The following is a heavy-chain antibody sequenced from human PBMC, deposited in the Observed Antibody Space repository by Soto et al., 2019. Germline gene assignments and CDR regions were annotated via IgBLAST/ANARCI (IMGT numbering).Heavy chain of an antibody. J-gene: IGHJ6*02. CDR3: ARDRMFGELSTYGMDV. V-gene: IGHV3-33*01. CDR2: IWYDGSNK. Sequence: PRGSLPLSCVASVFTFSTYAMHWVRQAPGKGLELVAVIWYDGSNKYYADSVKGRFTISRDNSKNTLYLQMNSLRAEDTAVYYCARDRMFGELSTYGMDVWGQGTTVTVSS. D-gene: IGHD3-10*02. CDR1: VFTFSTYA.